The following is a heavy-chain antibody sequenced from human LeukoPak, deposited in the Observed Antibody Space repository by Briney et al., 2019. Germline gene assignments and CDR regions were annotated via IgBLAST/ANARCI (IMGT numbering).Heavy chain of an antibody. CDR1: EYTFTSYD. D-gene: IGHD3-3*01. V-gene: IGHV1-8*01. CDR3: ARGATFYDFWSGYQNFDY. Sequence: ASVKVSCRASEYTFTSYDINWVRQATGQGLEWMGWMNPNSGNTGYAQKFQGRVTMTRNTSISTAYMELSSLRSEDTAVYYCARGATFYDFWSGYQNFDYWGQGTLVTVSS. J-gene: IGHJ4*02. CDR2: MNPNSGNT.